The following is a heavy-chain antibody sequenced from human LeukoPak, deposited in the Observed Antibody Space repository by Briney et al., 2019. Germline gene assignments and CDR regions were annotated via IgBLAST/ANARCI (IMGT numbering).Heavy chain of an antibody. CDR1: GFTFSSYG. CDR2: IWYDGSNK. CDR3: ARDLSGMDV. J-gene: IGHJ6*02. V-gene: IGHV3-33*01. Sequence: PGRSLRLSCAASGFTFSSYGMHWVRQAPGKGLEWVAVIWYDGSNKYYADSVKGRFTISRDNSKNTLYLQMNSLRAEDTAVYYCARDLSGMDVWGQGTTVTVSS.